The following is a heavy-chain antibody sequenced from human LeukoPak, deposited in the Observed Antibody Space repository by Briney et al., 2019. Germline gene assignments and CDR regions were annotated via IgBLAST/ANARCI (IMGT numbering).Heavy chain of an antibody. Sequence: GASVKVSCKASGYTFTSYAMHWVRQAPGQRLEWMGWINAGNGNTKYSQKFQGRVTITRDTSASTAYMELSSLRSEDTAVYHCARAYCSGGSCYEPFDYWGQGTLVTVSS. CDR1: GYTFTSYA. CDR3: ARAYCSGGSCYEPFDY. J-gene: IGHJ4*02. D-gene: IGHD2-15*01. V-gene: IGHV1-3*01. CDR2: INAGNGNT.